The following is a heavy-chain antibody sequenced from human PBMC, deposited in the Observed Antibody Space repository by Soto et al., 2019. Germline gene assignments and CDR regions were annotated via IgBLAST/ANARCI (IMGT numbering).Heavy chain of an antibody. V-gene: IGHV4-39*01. J-gene: IGHJ4*02. CDR2: IYYSGRT. CDR3: ARQRTTVVTQAYFDH. Sequence: PSETLSLTCIVSGESISSSSYYWGWIRQPPGKGLEWIGSIYYSGRTYYNPSFKSRATISIDTSKNQFSLKLSSVTATDTAVYYCARQRTTVVTQAYFDHWGQGAPVTVS. D-gene: IGHD2-21*02. CDR1: GESISSSSYY.